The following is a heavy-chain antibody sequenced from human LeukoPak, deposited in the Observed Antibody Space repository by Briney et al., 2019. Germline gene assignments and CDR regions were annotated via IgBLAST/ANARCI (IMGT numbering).Heavy chain of an antibody. J-gene: IGHJ4*02. D-gene: IGHD6-6*01. Sequence: ASVKVSFKVSGYTLTELSMHWVRQAPGKGLEWMGGFDPEDGETIYAQKFQGRVTMTEDTSTDTAYMELSSLRSEDTAVYYCATGHFEYSSSWHYWGQGTLVTVSS. V-gene: IGHV1-24*01. CDR1: GYTLTELS. CDR3: ATGHFEYSSSWHY. CDR2: FDPEDGET.